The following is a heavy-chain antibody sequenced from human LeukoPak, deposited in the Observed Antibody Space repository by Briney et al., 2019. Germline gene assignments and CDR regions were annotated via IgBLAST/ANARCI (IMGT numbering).Heavy chain of an antibody. D-gene: IGHD6-19*01. J-gene: IGHJ3*02. V-gene: IGHV1-69*13. Sequence: ASVKVSCKASGGTFSSYAISWVRQAPGQGLEWMGGIIPIFGTANYAQKFQGRVTITADESTSTAYMELSSLRSEDTAVYYCARDQEGAVAGNDAPDAFDIWGQGTMVTVSS. CDR1: GGTFSSYA. CDR3: ARDQEGAVAGNDAPDAFDI. CDR2: IIPIFGTA.